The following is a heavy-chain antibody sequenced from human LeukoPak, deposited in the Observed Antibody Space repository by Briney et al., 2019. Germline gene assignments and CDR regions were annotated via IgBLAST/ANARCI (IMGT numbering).Heavy chain of an antibody. CDR2: IYYSGST. Sequence: SETLALTCTVSGGSISSSSYYWGWVRQPPGKGLEWIGSIYYSGSTYYNPSLKSRVTISVDTSKNQFSLKLSSVTAADTAVCYCVRRDYGSGSGYMDVWGKGTTVTISS. CDR3: VRRDYGSGSGYMDV. CDR1: GGSISSSSYY. D-gene: IGHD3-10*01. J-gene: IGHJ6*03. V-gene: IGHV4-39*01.